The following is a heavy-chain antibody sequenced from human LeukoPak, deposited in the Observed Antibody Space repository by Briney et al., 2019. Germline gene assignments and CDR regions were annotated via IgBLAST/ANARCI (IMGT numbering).Heavy chain of an antibody. CDR1: DDSITMYY. CDR3: ARQNYGSAPLRY. CDR2: INHSGST. J-gene: IGHJ4*02. V-gene: IGHV4-34*01. D-gene: IGHD3-10*01. Sequence: PSETLSLTCSVSDDSITMYYWTWIRQPPGKGLEWIGEINHSGSTNYNPSLMSRVTISVDTSKNQLSLKLSSVTAADTAVYFCARQNYGSAPLRYWGQGTLVTVSS.